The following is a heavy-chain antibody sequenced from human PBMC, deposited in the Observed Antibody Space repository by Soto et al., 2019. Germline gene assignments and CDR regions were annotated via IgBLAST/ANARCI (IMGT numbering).Heavy chain of an antibody. Sequence: SETLSLTCTVSGGSISSYYWSWIRQPAGKGLEWIGRIYTSGSTNYNPSLKSRVTMSVDTSKNQFSLKLTSVTAADTAVYYCARDRPAFKSFGSGMDVWGQGTTVTVSS. D-gene: IGHD3-16*01. J-gene: IGHJ6*02. V-gene: IGHV4-4*07. CDR1: GGSISSYY. CDR3: ARDRPAFKSFGSGMDV. CDR2: IYTSGST.